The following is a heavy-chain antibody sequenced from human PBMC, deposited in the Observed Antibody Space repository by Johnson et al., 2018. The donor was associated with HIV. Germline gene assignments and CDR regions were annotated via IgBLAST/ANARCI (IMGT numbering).Heavy chain of an antibody. CDR3: TPDIGSGYLWGSYAFDI. D-gene: IGHD3-3*01. CDR1: RFTFSNAW. CDR2: IKSKTDGGTT. V-gene: IGHV3-15*01. J-gene: IGHJ3*02. Sequence: EVLLLESGGGLVKPGGSLRLTCAASRFTFSNAWMSWVRQAPGKGLEWVGRIKSKTDGGTTDYAAPVKGRFTISRDDSKNTLYLQMNSLKSEDTAVYYCTPDIGSGYLWGSYAFDIWGQGTMVTVSS.